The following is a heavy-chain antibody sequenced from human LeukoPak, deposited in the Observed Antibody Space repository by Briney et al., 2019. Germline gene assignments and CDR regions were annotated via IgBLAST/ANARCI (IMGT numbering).Heavy chain of an antibody. D-gene: IGHD6-6*01. V-gene: IGHV4-31*03. J-gene: IGHJ4*02. CDR2: IYYSGST. CDR3: ARDRAASGSSYYFDY. Sequence: SQTLSLTCTVSGGSISSGGYYWSWIRQHPGKGLEWIGYIYYSGSTYYNPSLKSRVTISVDTSKNQFSLKLSSVTAADTAVYYCARDRAASGSSYYFDYWGQGTLVTVSS. CDR1: GGSISSGGYY.